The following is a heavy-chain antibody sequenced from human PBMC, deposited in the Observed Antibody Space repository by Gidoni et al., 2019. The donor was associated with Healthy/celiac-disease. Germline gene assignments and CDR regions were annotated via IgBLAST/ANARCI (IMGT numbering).Heavy chain of an antibody. CDR1: GGPFSSYS. CDR3: ARGYYYDSSGYYYVPYYFDY. Sequence: QVQLVQSGAEVKKPGSSVKVSCKASGGPFSSYSISWVRQAPGQGLEWMGGIIPIIGTANYAQKFQGRVTMTADKSTSTAYMELSSLRSEDTAVYYCARGYYYDSSGYYYVPYYFDYWGQGTLVTVSS. CDR2: IIPIIGTA. V-gene: IGHV1-69*06. J-gene: IGHJ4*02. D-gene: IGHD3-22*01.